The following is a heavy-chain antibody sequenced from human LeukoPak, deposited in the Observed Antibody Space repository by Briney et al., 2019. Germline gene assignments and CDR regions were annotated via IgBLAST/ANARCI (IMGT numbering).Heavy chain of an antibody. D-gene: IGHD2-15*01. J-gene: IGHJ5*02. V-gene: IGHV3-7*01. CDR3: ARWARYCSSGSCYSWFDP. CDR1: GFTFRSYW. CDR2: MTLDGSEE. Sequence: PGGSLRLSCAASGFTFRSYWMSWVRQAPGKGLEWVANMTLDGSEEYYVDSVKGRFTISSDNAKNSLYLQMNSLRVDDTAVYYCARWARYCSSGSCYSWFDPWGEGTLVTASS.